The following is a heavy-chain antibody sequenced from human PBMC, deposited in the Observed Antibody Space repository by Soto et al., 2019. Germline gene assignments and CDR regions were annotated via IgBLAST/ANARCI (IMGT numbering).Heavy chain of an antibody. Sequence: QVQLVESGGGVVQPGRSLRLSCAASGFTFSSYGMHWVRQAPGKGLEWVAVISYDGSNKYYADSVKGRFTISRDNSKNTLYLQMNSLRAEDTAVYYCAKEGSYYRGLDYWGQGTLVTVSS. CDR2: ISYDGSNK. D-gene: IGHD1-26*01. V-gene: IGHV3-30*18. J-gene: IGHJ4*02. CDR3: AKEGSYYRGLDY. CDR1: GFTFSSYG.